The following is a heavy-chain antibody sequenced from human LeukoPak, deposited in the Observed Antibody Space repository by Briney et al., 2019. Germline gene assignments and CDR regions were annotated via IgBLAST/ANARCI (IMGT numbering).Heavy chain of an antibody. CDR2: IYYSGST. CDR1: GGSISSYY. J-gene: IGHJ5*02. Sequence: SETLSLTCTVSGGSISSYYWSWIRQPPGKGLEWIGYIYYSGSTNYNPSLKSRVTISVDTSKNQFSLKLSSVTAADTAVYYCARQVFIAAAATVWFDPWGQGTLVTVSS. CDR3: ARQVFIAAAATVWFDP. V-gene: IGHV4-59*08. D-gene: IGHD6-13*01.